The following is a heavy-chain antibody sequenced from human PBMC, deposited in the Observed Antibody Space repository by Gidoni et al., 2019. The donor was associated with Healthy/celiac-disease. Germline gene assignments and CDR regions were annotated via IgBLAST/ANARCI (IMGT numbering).Heavy chain of an antibody. J-gene: IGHJ5*02. V-gene: IGHV4-39*01. CDR1: GGSISSSSYY. CDR3: ARRYSSSSPYWFDP. Sequence: QLQLQESGPGLVKPSETLSLTCTVSGGSISSSSYYWGWIRQPPGKGLEWIGSIYYSGSTYYNPSLKSRVTISVDTSKNQFSLKLSSVTAADTAVYYCARRYSSSSPYWFDPWGQGTLVTVSS. CDR2: IYYSGST. D-gene: IGHD6-13*01.